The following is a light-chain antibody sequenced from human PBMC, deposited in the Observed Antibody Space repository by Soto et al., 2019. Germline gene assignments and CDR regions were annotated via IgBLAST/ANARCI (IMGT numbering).Light chain of an antibody. CDR3: QSYGGSLSGYV. CDR2: GNS. V-gene: IGLV1-40*01. Sequence: QSVLTQPPSVSGAPGQRVTISCTGSSSNIGAGYDVHWYQQLPGTAPKLLIYGNSNRPSGVPDRFSGSKSGTSASLAIPGLQADDEADYYCQSYGGSLSGYVFGTGTKVTVL. CDR1: SSNIGAGYD. J-gene: IGLJ1*01.